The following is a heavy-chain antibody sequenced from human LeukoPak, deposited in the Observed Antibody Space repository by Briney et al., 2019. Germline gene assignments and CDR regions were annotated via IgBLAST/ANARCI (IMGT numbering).Heavy chain of an antibody. D-gene: IGHD2-15*01. J-gene: IGHJ4*02. Sequence: ASVKVSCKASGYTFTSYGISWVRQAPGQGLEWMGWISAYNGNTNYAQKLQGRVTMTTDTSTSTAYMELRSLRSDDTAVYYCARLPVGYCSGGSCYPNGYFDYWGQGTLVTVSS. CDR2: ISAYNGNT. CDR3: ARLPVGYCSGGSCYPNGYFDY. V-gene: IGHV1-18*01. CDR1: GYTFTSYG.